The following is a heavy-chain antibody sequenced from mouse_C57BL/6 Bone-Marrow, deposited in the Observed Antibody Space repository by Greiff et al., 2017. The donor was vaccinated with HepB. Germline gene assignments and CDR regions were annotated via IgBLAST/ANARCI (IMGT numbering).Heavy chain of an antibody. CDR3: ARGDYDPFDY. CDR2: IDPSDSYT. Sequence: QVQLQQPGAELVKPGASVKLSCKASGYTFTSYWMQWVKQRPGHGLEWIGEIDPSDSYTNYNQKFKGKATLTVDTSSSTAYMQLSSLTSEDSAVYYCARGDYDPFDYWGQGTTLTVSS. J-gene: IGHJ2*01. CDR1: GYTFTSYW. V-gene: IGHV1-50*01. D-gene: IGHD2-4*01.